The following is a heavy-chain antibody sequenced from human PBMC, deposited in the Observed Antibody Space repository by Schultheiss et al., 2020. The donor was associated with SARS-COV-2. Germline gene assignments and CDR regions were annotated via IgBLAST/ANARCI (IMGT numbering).Heavy chain of an antibody. Sequence: GGSLRLSCAASGFTFSSYAMSWVRQAPGKGLEWVSAISGSGGSTYYADSVKGRFTISRDNSKNTLYLQMNSLRAEDTAVYYCARDLDYGDYGMDVWGQGTTVTVSS. D-gene: IGHD4-17*01. CDR2: ISGSGGST. J-gene: IGHJ6*02. CDR3: ARDLDYGDYGMDV. CDR1: GFTFSSYA. V-gene: IGHV3-23*01.